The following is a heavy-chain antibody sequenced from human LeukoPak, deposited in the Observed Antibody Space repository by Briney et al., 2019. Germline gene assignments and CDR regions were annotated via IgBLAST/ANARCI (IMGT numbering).Heavy chain of an antibody. V-gene: IGHV3-7*03. J-gene: IGHJ3*02. CDR3: ARPGGSGWYYAFDI. Sequence: GGSLRLSCAASGFSFSNFWMTWIRQAPEKGLQWVANIKEDGTDKNYADSVKGRFTISRDNAKNSLYLQMNSLRTEDTAVYYCARPGGSGWYYAFDIWGQGTMVTVSS. CDR2: IKEDGTDK. CDR1: GFSFSNFW. D-gene: IGHD6-19*01.